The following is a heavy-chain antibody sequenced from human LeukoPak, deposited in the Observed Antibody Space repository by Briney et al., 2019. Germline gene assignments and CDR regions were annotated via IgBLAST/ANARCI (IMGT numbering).Heavy chain of an antibody. V-gene: IGHV3-9*03. Sequence: PGRCLRPSCAAAGSTFSTYYMRSVRPAPGKGLEWVSGISWNSGSIGYADSVKGRFTISRDNAKNSLYLQMHSLRAEDMALYYCAKDMFRDGYNSYFDYWGQGTLVTVSS. CDR1: GSTFSTYY. CDR2: ISWNSGSI. D-gene: IGHD5-24*01. J-gene: IGHJ4*02. CDR3: AKDMFRDGYNSYFDY.